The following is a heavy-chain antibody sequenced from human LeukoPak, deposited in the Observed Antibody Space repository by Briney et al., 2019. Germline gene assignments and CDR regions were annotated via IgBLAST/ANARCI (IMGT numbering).Heavy chain of an antibody. Sequence: GGSLRLSCAASGFDFSTYAMSWVRQAPGKGLEWVSGIGGGDTHYADSVKGWFTISRDNSKSTVELHMSSLGVEDTAVYYCAKDGQSFNSMWDYLDSWGQGTLVTVSS. D-gene: IGHD1-26*01. CDR3: AKDGQSFNSMWDYLDS. CDR2: IGGGDT. V-gene: IGHV3-23*01. CDR1: GFDFSTYA. J-gene: IGHJ4*02.